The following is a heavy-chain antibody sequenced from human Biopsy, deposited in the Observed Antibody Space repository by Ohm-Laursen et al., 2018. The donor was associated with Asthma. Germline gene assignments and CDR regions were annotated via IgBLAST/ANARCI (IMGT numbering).Heavy chain of an antibody. CDR2: IWFDGSNK. V-gene: IGHV3-33*08. D-gene: IGHD3-10*01. J-gene: IGHJ4*02. Sequence: SLRLSCAASGFTFSSYGMHWVRQAPGKGLEWVADIWFDGSNKHYADSVKGRFTISRDNSKNTLYLQMNSLRAEDTALYYCGRERSYMVDYWGQGTLVTVSS. CDR1: GFTFSSYG. CDR3: GRERSYMVDY.